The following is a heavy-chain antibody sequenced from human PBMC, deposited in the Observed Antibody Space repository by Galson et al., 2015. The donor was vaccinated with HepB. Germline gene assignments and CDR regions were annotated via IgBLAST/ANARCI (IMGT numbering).Heavy chain of an antibody. J-gene: IGHJ6*02. CDR1: GFTFSDYY. V-gene: IGHV3-11*01. D-gene: IGHD3-22*01. CDR2: ISSSGSTI. CDR3: ARERVDSSGYSGGDGMDV. Sequence: SLRLSCAASGFTFSDYYMSWIRQAPGKGLEWVSYISSSGSTIYYADSVKGRFTISRDNAKNSLYLQMNSLRAEDTAVYYCARERVDSSGYSGGDGMDVWGQGTTVTVSS.